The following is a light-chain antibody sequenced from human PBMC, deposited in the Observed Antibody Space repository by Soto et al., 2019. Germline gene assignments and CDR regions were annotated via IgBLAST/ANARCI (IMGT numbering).Light chain of an antibody. CDR3: NSRTSSGSSV. V-gene: IGLV2-14*02. Sequence: QSVLTQPASVSGSPGQSISISCTGTSSDVGNYDLVSWYQQHPGKVPKLIIYEDSTRPSGVSNRFSGSKSGNTASLTISGLQAEDEAEYYCNSRTSSGSSVFGGGTQLTVL. J-gene: IGLJ7*01. CDR2: EDS. CDR1: SSDVGNYDL.